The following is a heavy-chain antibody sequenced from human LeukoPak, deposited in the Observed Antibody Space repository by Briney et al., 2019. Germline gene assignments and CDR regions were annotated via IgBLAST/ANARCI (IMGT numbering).Heavy chain of an antibody. CDR3: AKGPGLTAFFDF. J-gene: IGHJ4*02. D-gene: IGHD2-21*02. CDR1: GFTFDDHA. Sequence: PGRSLRLSCGASGFTFDDHAMHWVRQAPGKGLEWVSGITWNSDTVAYADSVEGRFTIARDNARNSLYLQMNSLRPEDTALYYCAKGPGLTAFFDFWGQGTLVTVSS. V-gene: IGHV3-9*01. CDR2: ITWNSDTV.